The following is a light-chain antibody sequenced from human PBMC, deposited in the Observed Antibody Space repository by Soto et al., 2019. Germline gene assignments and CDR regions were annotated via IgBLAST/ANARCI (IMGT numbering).Light chain of an antibody. J-gene: IGLJ1*01. Sequence: QSALTQPASVSGSPGRSITISCTGTSSDVGGYNYVSWYQQHPGKAPKFMIYDVSSRPSGVSNRFSGSKSGNTASLTISGPQAEDEANYYCCPNPPTTPRQIVFGTGT. CDR2: DVS. CDR1: SSDVGGYNY. V-gene: IGLV2-14*03. CDR3: CPNPPTTPRQIV.